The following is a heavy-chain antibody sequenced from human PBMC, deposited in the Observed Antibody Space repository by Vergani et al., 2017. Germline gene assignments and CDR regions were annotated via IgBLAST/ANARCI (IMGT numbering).Heavy chain of an antibody. D-gene: IGHD6-19*01. CDR3: ARHSTVEWLVKLGWIDP. J-gene: IGHJ5*02. CDR1: DSSIMTNPY. Sequence: QVQLQESGPGLVKPSETLTLTCDVSDSSIMTNPYWGWIRQPPGKGLEWIESIYYSGSTYYNPSLKSRVTISVDTSKNQFSLKLSSVTAADTAVYFCARHSTVEWLVKLGWIDPWGQGILVTVSS. V-gene: IGHV4-39*01. CDR2: IYYSGST.